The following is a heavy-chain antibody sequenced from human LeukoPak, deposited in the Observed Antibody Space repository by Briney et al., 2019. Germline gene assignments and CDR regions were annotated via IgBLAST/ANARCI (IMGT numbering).Heavy chain of an antibody. Sequence: RGSLRLSCAASGFTFSSYSMNWVRQAPGKGLEWVSSISSSSRYIYYADSVKGRFTISRDNAKNSLYLQMNSLRAQDTAFYYFVEAYVVYWGQGTLVTVSS. V-gene: IGHV3-21*01. CDR1: GFTFSSYS. D-gene: IGHD3-3*01. CDR3: VEAYVVY. CDR2: ISSSSRYI. J-gene: IGHJ4*02.